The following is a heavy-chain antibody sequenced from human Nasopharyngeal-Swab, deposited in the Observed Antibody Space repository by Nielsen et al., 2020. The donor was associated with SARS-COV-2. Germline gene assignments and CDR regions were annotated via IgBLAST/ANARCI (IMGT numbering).Heavy chain of an antibody. CDR3: AKAPDILTGYYDY. CDR2: ISGSGGST. V-gene: IGHV3-23*01. CDR1: GFTFSSYA. Sequence: GESLKISCAASGFTFSSYAMSWVRQAPGKGLEWVSAISGSGGSTYYADSVKGRFTISRDNPKNTLYLQMNSLRAEDTAVYYCAKAPDILTGYYDYWGQGTLVTVSS. D-gene: IGHD3-9*01. J-gene: IGHJ4*02.